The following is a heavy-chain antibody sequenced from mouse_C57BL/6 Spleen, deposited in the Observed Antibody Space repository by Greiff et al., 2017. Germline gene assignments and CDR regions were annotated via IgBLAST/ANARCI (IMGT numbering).Heavy chain of an antibody. CDR2: INYDGSST. CDR3: ARRGGTSFDY. V-gene: IGHV5-16*02. Sequence: EVQRVESEGGLVQPGSSMKLSCTASGFTFSDSYMAWVRQVPEKGLEWVANINYDGSSTYYLDSLKSRFSISRDNAKNILYLQMSSLKSEDTATYYCARRGGTSFDYWGQGTTLTVSS. D-gene: IGHD3-3*01. J-gene: IGHJ2*01. CDR1: GFTFSDSY.